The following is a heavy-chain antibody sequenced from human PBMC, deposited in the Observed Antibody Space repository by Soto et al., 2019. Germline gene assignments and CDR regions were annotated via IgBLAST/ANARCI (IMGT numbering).Heavy chain of an antibody. D-gene: IGHD4-17*01. CDR3: VKDDGGYPSTAPH. V-gene: IGHV3-23*04. CDR1: GITISNYP. CDR2: ISGSGDTT. Sequence: EVRLVESGGGLVQPGGSLRLSCAASGITISNYPMSWVRQAPGKGLDWVSGISGSGDTTYYADSAKGRFTISKDISKNSLFLQLDSLRVEDSALYFFVKDDGGYPSTAPHWGQGTLVTVSP. J-gene: IGHJ4*02.